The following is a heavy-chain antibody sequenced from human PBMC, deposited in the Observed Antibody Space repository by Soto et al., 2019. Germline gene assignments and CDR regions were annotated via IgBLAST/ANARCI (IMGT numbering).Heavy chain of an antibody. CDR1: GFTFSSYA. J-gene: IGHJ5*02. V-gene: IGHV3-23*01. CDR2: ISGSGGST. CDR3: AKSGVWFGSNWFDP. Sequence: EVQLLESGGGLVQPGGSLRLSCAASGFTFSSYAMSWVRQAPGKGLEWVSAISGSGGSTYYAASVKGRFTISRDNSKNTLYLQMTSLRAEDTAVYYCAKSGVWFGSNWFDPWGQGTLVTVSS. D-gene: IGHD3-10*01.